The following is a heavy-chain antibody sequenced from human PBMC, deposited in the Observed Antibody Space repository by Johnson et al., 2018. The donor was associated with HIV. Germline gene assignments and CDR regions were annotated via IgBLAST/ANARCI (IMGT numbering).Heavy chain of an antibody. D-gene: IGHD3-10*01. J-gene: IGHJ3*02. V-gene: IGHV3-30*04. Sequence: QVQLLESGGGVVQPGRSLRLSCAASGFTFSSYAMHWVRQAPGKGLEWVAVISYDGSHKYSADSVKCRFPISRDNSKNPLYLQMNSLKPEDTAVYYCTRDSAYARLWYEEAFDIWGQGTMVTVSS. CDR2: ISYDGSHK. CDR1: GFTFSSYA. CDR3: TRDSAYARLWYEEAFDI.